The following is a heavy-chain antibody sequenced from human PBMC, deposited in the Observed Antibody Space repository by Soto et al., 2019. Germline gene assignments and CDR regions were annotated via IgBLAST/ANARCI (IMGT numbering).Heavy chain of an antibody. CDR2: MNPNSGNT. D-gene: IGHD4-17*01. J-gene: IGHJ6*02. CDR3: ARERTTVSMDV. Sequence: GASVKVSCEASGYTFTSYDVNWVRQATGQGLEWMGWMNPNSGNTGYAQKFQGSVTMTRNTSISTAYMELSSLRSEDTAVYYCARERTTVSMDVWGQGTTVTVSS. V-gene: IGHV1-8*01. CDR1: GYTFTSYD.